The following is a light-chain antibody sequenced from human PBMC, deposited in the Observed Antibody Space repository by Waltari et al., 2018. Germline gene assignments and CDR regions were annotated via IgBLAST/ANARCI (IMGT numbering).Light chain of an antibody. Sequence: DIQMTQSPSSLSASVGDRVIITCRASQNIASYLNWYQQKPGKAPKVLIYAASTLQRGVPSRFSGSGSGTDFTLTISSLQPEDFATYYCQQSYYSVTFGPGTKVDI. CDR3: QQSYYSVT. CDR2: AAS. CDR1: QNIASY. J-gene: IGKJ3*01. V-gene: IGKV1-39*01.